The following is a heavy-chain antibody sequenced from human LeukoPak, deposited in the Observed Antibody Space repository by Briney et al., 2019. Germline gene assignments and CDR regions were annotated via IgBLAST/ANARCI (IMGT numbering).Heavy chain of an antibody. D-gene: IGHD6-13*01. CDR1: GYTFTDYY. Sequence: ASVKVSCKASGYTFTDYYLHWVRQAPGQGLEWMGWVNPNSGGANFALNFQGRVTMTRATSISTAYMELSRLTSDDTAVYYCARGVGSSWFDPWGQGTLVTVSS. CDR3: ARGVGSSWFDP. V-gene: IGHV1-2*02. CDR2: VNPNSGGA. J-gene: IGHJ5*02.